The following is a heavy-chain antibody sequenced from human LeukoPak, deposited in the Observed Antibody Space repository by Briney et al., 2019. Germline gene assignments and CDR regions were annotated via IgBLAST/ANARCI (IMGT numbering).Heavy chain of an antibody. J-gene: IGHJ4*02. CDR3: ARLSGSFLDY. CDR2: IWYDGSKK. V-gene: IGHV3-33*01. CDR1: GFTFSRDG. Sequence: PGGSLRLSCAASGFTFSRDGVHWVRQAPGKGLEWVAVIWYDGSKKYYADSVKGRFTISRDNSKNALYLQMNSLRAEDTAVYYCARLSGSFLDYWGQGTLVTVSS. D-gene: IGHD1-26*01.